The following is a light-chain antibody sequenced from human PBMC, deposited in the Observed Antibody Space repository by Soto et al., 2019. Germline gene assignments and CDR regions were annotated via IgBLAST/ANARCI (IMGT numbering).Light chain of an antibody. J-gene: IGKJ1*01. V-gene: IGKV3-20*01. CDR1: QSVSSSY. Sequence: EIVLTQSPGTLSLSPGERATLSCRASQSVSSSYLAWYQQKPGQAPRLLIYVTSSRATAIPDRFSGSGSGTDFTLTISRLEPEDFAVYYCQQYCSSSWTFGQGTKVEIK. CDR2: VTS. CDR3: QQYCSSSWT.